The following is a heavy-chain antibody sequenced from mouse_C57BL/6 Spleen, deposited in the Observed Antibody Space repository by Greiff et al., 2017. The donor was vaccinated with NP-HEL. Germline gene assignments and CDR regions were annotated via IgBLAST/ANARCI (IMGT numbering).Heavy chain of an antibody. V-gene: IGHV1-80*01. CDR1: GYAFSSYW. Sequence: QVQLQQSGAELVKPGASVKISCKASGYAFSSYWMNWVKQRPGKGLEWIGQIYPGDGDTNYNGKFKGKATLTADKSSSTAYMQLSSLTSEDSAVYYYATTTNHEGDYYGYWGKGATLTVAT. D-gene: IGHD2-12*01. J-gene: IGHJ2*01. CDR3: ATTTNHEGDYYGY. CDR2: IYPGDGDT.